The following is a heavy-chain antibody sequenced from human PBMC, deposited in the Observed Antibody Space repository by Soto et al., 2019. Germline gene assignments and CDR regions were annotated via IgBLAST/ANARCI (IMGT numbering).Heavy chain of an antibody. D-gene: IGHD3-10*01. CDR2: IYYSGST. V-gene: IGHV4-31*03. CDR1: GGSISSGGYY. J-gene: IGHJ5*02. Sequence: SETLSLTCTVSGGSISSGGYYWSWIRQHPGKGLEWIGYIYYSGSTYYNPSLKSRVTISVDTSKNQFSLKLSSVTAADTAVYYCARGLVRGVILWFDPWGQGTLVTVS. CDR3: ARGLVRGVILWFDP.